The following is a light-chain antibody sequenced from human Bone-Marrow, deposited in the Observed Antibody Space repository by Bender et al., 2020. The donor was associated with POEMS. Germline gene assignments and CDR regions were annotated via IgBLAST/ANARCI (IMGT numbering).Light chain of an antibody. V-gene: IGLV1-44*01. J-gene: IGLJ3*02. CDR3: AVWDDSLNGWV. CDR1: SSNIGAHA. CDR2: SSH. Sequence: QRVTISCSGGSSNIGAHAVNWYQHLPGTAPKLLIYSSHRRPSEVPDRFSGSRSGTSASLAISGLQSEDEADYYCAVWDDSLNGWVFGGETKLTVL.